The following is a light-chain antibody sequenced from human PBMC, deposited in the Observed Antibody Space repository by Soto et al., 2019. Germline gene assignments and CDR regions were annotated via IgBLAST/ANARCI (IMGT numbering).Light chain of an antibody. V-gene: IGKV1-12*01. J-gene: IGKJ4*01. Sequence: DIQMTQSPSSVSASLGVRLTIRCRAIQGISSWLAWYQEKPVIAPKLLIYAGSSLQCGVPSRFSGSGSGTDFTLTISSLQPEDFATYYCQQANSLPLTFGGGTKVDIK. CDR2: AGS. CDR3: QQANSLPLT. CDR1: QGISSW.